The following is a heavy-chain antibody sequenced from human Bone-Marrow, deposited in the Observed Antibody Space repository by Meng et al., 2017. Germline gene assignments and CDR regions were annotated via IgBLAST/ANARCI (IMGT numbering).Heavy chain of an antibody. CDR2: IYHSRST. V-gene: IGHV4-31*03. D-gene: IGHD4-17*01. Sequence: QVQLQESGPGLVKPSQTLSLTCTVSGGSISSGGYYWSWIRQHPGKGLEWIGYIYHSRSTYYNPSLKRRVTISVDTSKNQFSLKLCSVTAADTAVYYCARDRNDYGSHYFDYWGQGTLVTVSS. J-gene: IGHJ4*02. CDR1: GGSISSGGYY. CDR3: ARDRNDYGSHYFDY.